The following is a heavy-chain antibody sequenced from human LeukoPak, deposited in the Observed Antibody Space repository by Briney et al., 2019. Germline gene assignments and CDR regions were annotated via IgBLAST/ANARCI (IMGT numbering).Heavy chain of an antibody. D-gene: IGHD3-10*01. V-gene: IGHV3-30*03. CDR2: ISYDGSKK. CDR3: ASRLWFGEQPDY. CDR1: GFTFSSYG. J-gene: IGHJ4*02. Sequence: GRSLRLSCAASGFTFSSYGMHWVRQAPGKGLEWVAVISYDGSKKYYADSVKGRFTISRDNSKNTLYLQMNSLRAEDTAVYYCASRLWFGEQPDYWGQGTLATVSS.